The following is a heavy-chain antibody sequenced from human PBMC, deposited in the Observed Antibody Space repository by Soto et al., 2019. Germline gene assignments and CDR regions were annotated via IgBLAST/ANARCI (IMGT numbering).Heavy chain of an antibody. CDR3: ASGNLGF. J-gene: IGHJ4*02. CDR2: INPSGDIT. Sequence: QVQLVQSGAEVKKPGASVKVSCKASGYTFTNYYMHWVRQAPGQGLEWMGLINPSGDITTYAQKFQGRVTMTRDTSTSTVYMELTNLRSEDTAVYYCASGNLGFWGQGTLVTVSS. D-gene: IGHD1-1*01. V-gene: IGHV1-46*03. CDR1: GYTFTNYY.